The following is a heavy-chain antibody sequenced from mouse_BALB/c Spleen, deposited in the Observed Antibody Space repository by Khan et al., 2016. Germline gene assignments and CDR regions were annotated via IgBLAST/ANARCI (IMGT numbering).Heavy chain of an antibody. V-gene: IGHV9-3-1*01. CDR1: GYTFTNYG. D-gene: IGHD2-1*01. CDR3: ASGGNYGDYFDY. J-gene: IGHJ2*01. CDR2: INTYTGEP. Sequence: QIQLVQSGPELKKPGETVKISCKASGYTFTNYGMNWVKQAPGKGLKWMGWINTYTGEPTYADDFKGRFAFSLETSASTAYLQINNLKNEDTATYFCASGGNYGDYFDYWGQGTTLTVSS.